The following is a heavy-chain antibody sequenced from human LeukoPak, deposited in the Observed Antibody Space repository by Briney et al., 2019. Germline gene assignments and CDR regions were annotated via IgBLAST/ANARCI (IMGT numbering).Heavy chain of an antibody. CDR1: GGSFSGYH. Sequence: SETLSLTCAVYGGSFSGYHWSWIRQPPGKGLEWIGEINHSGSTNYNPSLKSRVTISVDTSKNQFSLKLSSVTAADTAVYYCARDNKYCSSTSCYGFDYWGQGTLVTVSS. CDR3: ARDNKYCSSTSCYGFDY. V-gene: IGHV4-34*01. J-gene: IGHJ4*02. CDR2: INHSGST. D-gene: IGHD2-2*01.